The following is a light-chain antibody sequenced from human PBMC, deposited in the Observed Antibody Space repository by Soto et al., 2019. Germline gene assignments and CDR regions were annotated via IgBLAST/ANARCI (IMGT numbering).Light chain of an antibody. CDR1: SSDVGANNY. J-gene: IGLJ1*01. V-gene: IGLV2-14*03. CDR2: DVS. CDR3: CSFTSSTTRYV. Sequence: QSALTQPASVSGSPEQSITISCTGTSSDVGANNYVSCYQFHPGKAPKLMVFDVSNRPSGVSNRFSGSKSGNTASLSISGLQAEDEADYCCCSFTSSTTRYVFGPGTKLTVL.